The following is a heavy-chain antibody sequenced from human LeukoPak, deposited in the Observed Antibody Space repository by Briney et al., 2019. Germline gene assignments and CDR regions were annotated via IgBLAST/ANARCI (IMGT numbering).Heavy chain of an antibody. CDR2: IYYSGST. V-gene: IGHV4-39*01. D-gene: IGHD2-21*02. CDR1: GGSISSSSYY. J-gene: IGHJ3*02. Sequence: PSETLSLTCTVSGGSISSSSYYWGWIRQPPGTGLEWIGSIYYSGSTYYNPSLKSRVTISVDTSKNQFSLKLSSVTAADTAVYYCARHLAYCGGDCRNAFDIWGQGTMVTVSS. CDR3: ARHLAYCGGDCRNAFDI.